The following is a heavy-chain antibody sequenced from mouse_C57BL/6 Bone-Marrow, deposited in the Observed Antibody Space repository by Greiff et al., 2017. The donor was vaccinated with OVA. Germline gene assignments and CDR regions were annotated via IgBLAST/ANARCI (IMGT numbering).Heavy chain of an antibody. Sequence: QVQLQQSGAELARPGASVKLSCKASGYTFTSYGISWVKQRTGQGLEWIGEIYPRSGNTYYNEKFKGKATLTADKSSSTAYMGLRSLTSEDSAVYFCARSGYYGSSFLFAYWGQGTLVTVSA. V-gene: IGHV1-81*01. CDR2: IYPRSGNT. D-gene: IGHD1-1*01. CDR1: GYTFTSYG. J-gene: IGHJ3*01. CDR3: ARSGYYGSSFLFAY.